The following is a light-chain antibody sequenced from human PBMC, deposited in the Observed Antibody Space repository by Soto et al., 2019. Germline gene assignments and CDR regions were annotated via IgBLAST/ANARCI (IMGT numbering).Light chain of an antibody. Sequence: QSVLTQPPSASGSPGQSVTISCTGTSSDVRGYHYVSWYQQHPGKAPKLMIYEVSKRPSGVPDRFSGSKSGNTASLTVSGLQAEDEADYYCSSYAGSNNLGVFGGGTKLTVL. CDR1: SSDVRGYHY. V-gene: IGLV2-8*01. CDR2: EVS. J-gene: IGLJ2*01. CDR3: SSYAGSNNLGV.